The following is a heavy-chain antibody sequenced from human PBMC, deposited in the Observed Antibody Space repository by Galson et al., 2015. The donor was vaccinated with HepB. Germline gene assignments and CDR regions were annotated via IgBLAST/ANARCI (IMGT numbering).Heavy chain of an antibody. CDR2: INAGNGNT. J-gene: IGHJ6*02. Sequence: SVKVSCKASGGTFSSYAMHWVRQAPGQRLEWMGWINAGNGNTKYSQKFQGRVTITRDTSASTAYMELSSLRSEDTAVYYCARSERALVLLWFGEFRGGMDVWGQGTTVTVSS. V-gene: IGHV1-3*01. CDR3: ARSERALVLLWFGEFRGGMDV. CDR1: GGTFSSYA. D-gene: IGHD3-10*01.